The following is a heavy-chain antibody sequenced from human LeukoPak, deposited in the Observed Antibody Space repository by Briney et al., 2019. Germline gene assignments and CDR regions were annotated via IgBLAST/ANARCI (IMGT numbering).Heavy chain of an antibody. CDR2: INHSGST. CDR1: GGSFSGYY. V-gene: IGHV4-34*01. D-gene: IGHD3-16*02. J-gene: IGHJ4*02. CDR3: ARGPHLITFGGVIVRGIDY. Sequence: SETLSLTCAVYGGSFSGYYWSWIRQPPGKGLEWIGEINHSGSTNYNPSLKSRVTISVDTSKNQFSLKLSSVTAADTAVYYCARGPHLITFGGVIVRGIDYWGQGTLVTVSS.